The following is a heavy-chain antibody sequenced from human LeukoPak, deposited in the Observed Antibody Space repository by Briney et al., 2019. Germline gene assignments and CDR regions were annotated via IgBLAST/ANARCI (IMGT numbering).Heavy chain of an antibody. D-gene: IGHD5-18*01. CDR1: GFTFSSYA. CDR2: ISYDGSNK. J-gene: IGHJ4*02. CDR3: ARADGYRFGNGSQ. Sequence: PGGSLRLSCAASGFTFSSYAMHWVRQAPGKGLEWVAVISYDGSNKYYADSVKGRFTISRDNSKNTLYLQMNSLRAEDTAVYYCARADGYRFGNGSQWGQGTLVTVSS. V-gene: IGHV3-30*04.